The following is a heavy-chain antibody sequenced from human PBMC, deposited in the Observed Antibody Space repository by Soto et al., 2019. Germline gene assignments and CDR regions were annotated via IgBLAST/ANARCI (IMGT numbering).Heavy chain of an antibody. CDR2: INHSGST. CDR3: AREADSSSWYWFDP. V-gene: IGHV4-34*01. J-gene: IGHJ5*02. CDR1: GGSFSGYY. D-gene: IGHD6-13*01. Sequence: PSETLSLTCAVYGGSFSGYYWSWIRQPPGKGLEWIGEINHSGSTNYNPSLKSRVTISVDTSKNXXXLKLSSVTAADTAVYYCAREADSSSWYWFDPWGQGTLVTVSS.